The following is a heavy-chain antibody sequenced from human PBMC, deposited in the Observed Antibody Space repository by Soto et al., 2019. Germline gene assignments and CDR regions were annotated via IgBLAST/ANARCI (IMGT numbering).Heavy chain of an antibody. CDR2: IIPIFGTA. CDR1: GVGFRCYA. D-gene: IGHD6-13*01. J-gene: IGHJ3*02. V-gene: IGHV1-69*13. CDR3: ARGRWQQLYHWGAFDI. Sequence: VKVSSEARGVGFRCYALSWVQQATRQGLEWMGGIIPIFGTANYAQKFQGRVTITADESTSTAYMELSSLRSEDTAVYYCARGRWQQLYHWGAFDIWGQGTMVTVSS.